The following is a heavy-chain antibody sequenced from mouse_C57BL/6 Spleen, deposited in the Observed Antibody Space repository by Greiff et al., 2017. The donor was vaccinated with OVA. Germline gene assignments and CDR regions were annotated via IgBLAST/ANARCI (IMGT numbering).Heavy chain of an antibody. D-gene: IGHD1-1*01. J-gene: IGHJ4*01. CDR3: VRDGTTVVPYYYAMDY. CDR1: GFTFNTYA. V-gene: IGHV10-3*01. CDR2: IRSKSSNYAT. Sequence: EVNVVESGGGLVQPKGSLKLSCAASGFTFNTYAMHWVRQAPGKGLDWVARIRSKSSNYATYYADSVKDRFTISRDDSQSMLYLQMNNLKTEDTAMYYCVRDGTTVVPYYYAMDYWGQGTSVTVSS.